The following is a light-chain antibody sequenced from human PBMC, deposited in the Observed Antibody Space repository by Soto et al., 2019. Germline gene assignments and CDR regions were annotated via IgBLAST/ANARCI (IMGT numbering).Light chain of an antibody. CDR2: EVN. CDR3: QSYDSSNQGV. CDR1: GGSIASHY. V-gene: IGLV6-57*04. Sequence: NFMLTQPHSVSESPGKTVTISCTRSGGSIASHYVQWYQQRPGSAPTTVIYEVNQRPSGVPDRFSGSIDSSSNSASLTISGLKTEDEADYYCQSYDSSNQGVFGGGTKVTVL. J-gene: IGLJ2*01.